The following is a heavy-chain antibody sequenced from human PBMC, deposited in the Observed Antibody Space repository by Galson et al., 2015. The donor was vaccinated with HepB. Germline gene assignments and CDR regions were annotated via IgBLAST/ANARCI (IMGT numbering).Heavy chain of an antibody. V-gene: IGHV3-30*02. CDR2: IRYDGSNK. D-gene: IGHD4-17*01. CDR3: AKEDYGDIFSTYAFDS. CDR1: GFTFSSYA. J-gene: IGHJ3*02. Sequence: SVRLPCAASGFTFSSYAMHWVRQAPAKGLEWVAFIRYDGSNKYYADSVKGRFTISRDNSKNTLYPQMNSLRAEDTAVYYWAKEDYGDIFSTYAFDSWGQGTMVTVSS.